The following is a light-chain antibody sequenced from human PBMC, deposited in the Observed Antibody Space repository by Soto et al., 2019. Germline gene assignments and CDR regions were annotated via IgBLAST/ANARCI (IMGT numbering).Light chain of an antibody. J-gene: IGKJ1*01. CDR3: MQAIQAPRT. CDR2: LGS. CDR1: QSLLHSNGNIY. Sequence: DIVLTQSPLSLPVTPGEPASISCRSSQSLLHSNGNIYLDWYLQKRGQSPQLLIYLGSIRASGVPARFSGNRTGTDFTLKITRVEAEDVGVYYCMQAIQAPRTFGLGTKVEIQ. V-gene: IGKV2-28*01.